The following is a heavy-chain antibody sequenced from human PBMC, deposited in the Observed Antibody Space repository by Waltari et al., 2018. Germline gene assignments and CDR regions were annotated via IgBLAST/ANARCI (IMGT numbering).Heavy chain of an antibody. CDR3: AGGGGRGTFDY. V-gene: IGHV4-31*03. D-gene: IGHD3-16*01. CDR2: IYYSGPT. Sequence: QVQLQESGPGLVKPSQTLSLTCTVSGGSISSGGYYWSWIRQHPGKGLEGVGSIYYSGPTYSPPSLKSRVTISVDTSKNHFSLRLRSGPAADPAVYYWAGGGGRGTFDYWGQGTLVTVSS. J-gene: IGHJ4*02. CDR1: GGSISSGGYY.